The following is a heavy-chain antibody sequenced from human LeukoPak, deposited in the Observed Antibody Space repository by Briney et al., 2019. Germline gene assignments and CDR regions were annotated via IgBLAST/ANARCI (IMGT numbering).Heavy chain of an antibody. CDR1: GFTFSSYS. Sequence: GGSLRLSCAASGFTFSSYSMNWARQAPGKGLEWVSYISYSSSTIYYADSVKGRFTISRDNGKNSLYLQMNSLRAEDTAVYYCARVSYYYDSSGPPLWGQGTLVTVSS. J-gene: IGHJ4*02. CDR2: ISYSSSTI. D-gene: IGHD3-22*01. CDR3: ARVSYYYDSSGPPL. V-gene: IGHV3-48*01.